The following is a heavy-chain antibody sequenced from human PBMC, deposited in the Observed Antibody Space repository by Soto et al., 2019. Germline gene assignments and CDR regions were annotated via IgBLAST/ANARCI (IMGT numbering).Heavy chain of an antibody. Sequence: PSETLSLTCTVSGGSISSYYWSWIRQPPGKGLEWIGYIYYSGNTNYNPSLKSRVTISVDTSKKQFSLKLSSVTAADTAVYYCARGHDMVRGVPHWGQGTLVTVSS. D-gene: IGHD3-10*01. CDR2: IYYSGNT. CDR3: ARGHDMVRGVPH. V-gene: IGHV4-59*12. CDR1: GGSISSYY. J-gene: IGHJ4*02.